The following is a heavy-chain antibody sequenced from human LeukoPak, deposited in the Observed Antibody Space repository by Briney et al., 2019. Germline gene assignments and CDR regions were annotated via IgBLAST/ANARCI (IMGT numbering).Heavy chain of an antibody. J-gene: IGHJ4*02. D-gene: IGHD3-10*01. Sequence: PSETLSLTCTVSGGSISSFYWSWFYWSWIRQPPGKGLEWIGYIYFSGSTNYNPSLKSRVTISVDTSKNQFSLKLSSVTAADTAVYYCAREWDYGSGSYYNRPLDYWGQGTLVTVSS. CDR2: IYFSGST. V-gene: IGHV4-61*08. CDR3: AREWDYGSGSYYNRPLDY. CDR1: GGSISS.